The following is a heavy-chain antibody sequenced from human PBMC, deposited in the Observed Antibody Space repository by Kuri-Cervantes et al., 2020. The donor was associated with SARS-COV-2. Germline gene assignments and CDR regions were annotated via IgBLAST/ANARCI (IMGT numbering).Heavy chain of an antibody. V-gene: IGHV4-39*01. Sequence: SETLSLTCTASGDSISSSRYYWGWIRQPPGKGLEWIGSMYYSGSTYYNPSLKSRLTISVDTSKNQFSLKLSSVTAADTAVYYCAGFFYHDSSGFVANYHYMDAWGKGTTVTVSS. J-gene: IGHJ6*03. CDR1: GDSISSSRYY. D-gene: IGHD3-22*01. CDR2: MYYSGST. CDR3: AGFFYHDSSGFVANYHYMDA.